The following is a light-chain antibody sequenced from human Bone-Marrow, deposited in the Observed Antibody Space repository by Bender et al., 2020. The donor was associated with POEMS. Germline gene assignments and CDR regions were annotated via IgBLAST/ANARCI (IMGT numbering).Light chain of an antibody. CDR2: SSH. CDR3: AVWDDSLNGWV. CDR1: SSNIGAHA. Sequence: QSVLTQPPSASGTPGQRVTISCSGGSSNIGAHAVNWYQHLPGTAPKLLIYSSHRRPSQVPDRFSGSRSGNSDSLAISVLQSEDEADYYCAVWDDSLNGWVFGGGTKLTVL. J-gene: IGLJ3*02. V-gene: IGLV1-44*01.